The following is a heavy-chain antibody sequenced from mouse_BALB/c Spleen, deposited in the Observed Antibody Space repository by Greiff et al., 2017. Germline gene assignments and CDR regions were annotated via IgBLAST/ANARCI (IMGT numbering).Heavy chain of an antibody. V-gene: IGHV1-39*01. CDR3: ARDHGSSYGAMDY. CDR1: GYSFTGYN. CDR2: IEPYYGGT. J-gene: IGHJ4*01. Sequence: EVQLQQSGPELEKPGASVKISCKASGYSFTGYNMNWVKQSNGKSLEWIGNIEPYYGGTSYNQKFKGKATLTVDKSSSTAYMQLKSLTSEDSAVYYCARDHGSSYGAMDYWGQGTSVTVSS. D-gene: IGHD1-1*01.